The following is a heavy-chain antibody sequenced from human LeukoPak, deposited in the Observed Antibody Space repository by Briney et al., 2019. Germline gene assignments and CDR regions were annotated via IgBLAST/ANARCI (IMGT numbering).Heavy chain of an antibody. V-gene: IGHV3-30*18. J-gene: IGHJ4*02. CDR1: GFTFSSYG. CDR3: AKDREATLGY. CDR2: ISYDGSNK. D-gene: IGHD3-16*01. Sequence: GRSLRLSCAASGFTFSSYGMHWVRQAPGKGLEWVAIISYDGSNKYYADSVKGRFTISRDNSKNTLYLQMNSLRVEDTAVYYCAKDREATLGYWGLGTLVTVSS.